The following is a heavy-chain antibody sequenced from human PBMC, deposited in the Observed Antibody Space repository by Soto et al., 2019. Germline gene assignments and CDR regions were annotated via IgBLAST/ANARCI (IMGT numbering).Heavy chain of an antibody. CDR1: GYTFTSHW. D-gene: IGHD1-26*01. Sequence: GESLKISCKGSGYTFTSHWIGWVRQMPGKGLEWMGMMYPGDSHTRYSPSFQGQVTISADKSINTAYLQWGSLKASDTAMYYCARLDSGSYPYYYYYGMAVWGQGTTVTVSS. V-gene: IGHV5-51*01. CDR3: ARLDSGSYPYYYYYGMAV. CDR2: MYPGDSHT. J-gene: IGHJ6*02.